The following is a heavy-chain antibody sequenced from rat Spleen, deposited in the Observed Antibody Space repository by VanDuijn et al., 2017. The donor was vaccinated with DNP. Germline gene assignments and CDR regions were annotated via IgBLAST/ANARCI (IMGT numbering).Heavy chain of an antibody. CDR3: ARDPYNAGFDY. V-gene: IGHV2-32*01. Sequence: QVQLRGSGPGLVQPSQTLSLTCTVAGFSLTDYNVHWIRQSPGKGLEGVGVMWSYGDTSYNPGLKSRLTIRRDTWKSQVFLKKDSLQTEDTATYYCARDPYNAGFDYWGQGTLVTVSS. CDR1: GFSLTDYN. D-gene: IGHD4-3*01. J-gene: IGHJ3*01. CDR2: MWSYGDT.